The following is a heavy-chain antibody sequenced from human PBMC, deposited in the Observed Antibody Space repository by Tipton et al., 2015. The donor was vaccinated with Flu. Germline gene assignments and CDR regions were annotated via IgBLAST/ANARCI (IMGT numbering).Heavy chain of an antibody. Sequence: TLSLTCAVYGGSFSGYYWSWIRQPPGKGLEWIGEINHSGSTNYNPSLKSRVTISVDTSKNQFSLKLSSVTAADTAVYYCARRTKGTMVRGVIVNWFDPWGQGTLVTDSS. J-gene: IGHJ5*02. CDR2: INHSGST. CDR1: GGSFSGYY. V-gene: IGHV4-34*01. D-gene: IGHD3-10*01. CDR3: ARRTKGTMVRGVIVNWFDP.